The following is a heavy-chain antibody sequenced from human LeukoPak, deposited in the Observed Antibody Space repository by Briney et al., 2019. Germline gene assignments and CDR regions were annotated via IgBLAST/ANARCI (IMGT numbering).Heavy chain of an antibody. CDR2: IRSKAYGGTT. V-gene: IGHV3-49*03. CDR3: TRDLTSKYYYDSSGYYPDY. CDR1: GFTFGDYA. Sequence: GGSLRLSCTASGFTFGDYAMSWFRQAPGKGLEWVGSIRSKAYGGTTEYAASVKGRFTISRDDSKSIAYLQMNSLKTEDTAVYYCTRDLTSKYYYDSSGYYPDYWGQGTLVTVSS. D-gene: IGHD3-22*01. J-gene: IGHJ4*02.